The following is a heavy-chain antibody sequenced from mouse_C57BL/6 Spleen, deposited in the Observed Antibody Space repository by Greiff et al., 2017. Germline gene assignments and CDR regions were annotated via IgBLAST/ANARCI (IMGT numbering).Heavy chain of an antibody. CDR3: ARSEFITTVVAPYDFEC. CDR1: GYAFTNYL. J-gene: IGHJ2*01. D-gene: IGHD1-1*01. CDR2: INPGSGGT. V-gene: IGHV1-54*01. Sequence: VQLQQSGAELVRPGTSVKVSCKASGYAFTNYLIQWVKQRPGQGLEWIGLINPGSGGTNYNEKFKGKATLTADKSSSTAYMQLSSLTSEDSAVYFCARSEFITTVVAPYDFECWGKGTTLTVSS.